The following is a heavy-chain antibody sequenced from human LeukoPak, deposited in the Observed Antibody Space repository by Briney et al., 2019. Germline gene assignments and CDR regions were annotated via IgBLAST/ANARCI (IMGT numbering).Heavy chain of an antibody. Sequence: GGSLRLSCAASGFTFDDYAMHWVRQAPGKGLEWVSLISWDGGSTYYADSVKGRFTISRDNSKNSLSLQMNSLRTEDTAFYYCAKVLGSFDNWFDPWGQGTLVTVSS. D-gene: IGHD3-16*02. J-gene: IGHJ5*02. CDR3: AKVLGSFDNWFDP. V-gene: IGHV3-43*01. CDR2: ISWDGGST. CDR1: GFTFDDYA.